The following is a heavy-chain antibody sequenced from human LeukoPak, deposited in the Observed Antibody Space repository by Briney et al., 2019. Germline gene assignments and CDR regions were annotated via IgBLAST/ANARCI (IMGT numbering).Heavy chain of an antibody. CDR1: GGSISSHY. CDR3: ARLTGRYYHHYYLDV. CDR2: VHTNGNT. Sequence: SETLSLTCTVSGGSISSHYWSWVRQPPGKGLEWIGYVHTNGNTNFNPSLRGRVTMSVDPSKNHFSLKLRSVTAADTAVFYCARLTGRYYHHYYLDVWGKGTTVTVSS. D-gene: IGHD4/OR15-4a*01. V-gene: IGHV4-4*09. J-gene: IGHJ6*03.